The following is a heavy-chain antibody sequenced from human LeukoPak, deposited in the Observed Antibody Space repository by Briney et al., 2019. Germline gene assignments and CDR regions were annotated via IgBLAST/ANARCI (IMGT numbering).Heavy chain of an antibody. V-gene: IGHV4-30-2*01. CDR2: IYHSGST. J-gene: IGHJ3*02. Sequence: SETLSLTCAVSGGSISSGGYYWSWIRQPPGKGLEWIGYIYHSGSTYYNPSLKSRVTISVDRSKNQFSLKLSSVTAADTAVYYCARDITNYFDSSASDAFDIWGQGTMVTVSS. CDR1: GGSISSGGYY. CDR3: ARDITNYFDSSASDAFDI. D-gene: IGHD3-22*01.